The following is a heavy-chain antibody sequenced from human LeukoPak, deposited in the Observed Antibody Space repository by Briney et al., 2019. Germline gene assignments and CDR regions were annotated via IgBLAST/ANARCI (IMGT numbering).Heavy chain of an antibody. V-gene: IGHV3-48*04. CDR3: ARGMGIPDAFDI. CDR2: ISSSGSTI. D-gene: IGHD6-13*01. J-gene: IGHJ3*02. Sequence: GGSLRLSCEASGFTFSSYWMSWVRQAPGKGLEWVSYISSSGSTIYYADSVKGRFTISRDNAKNSLYLQMNSLRAEDTAVYYWARGMGIPDAFDIWGQGTMVTVSS. CDR1: GFTFSSYW.